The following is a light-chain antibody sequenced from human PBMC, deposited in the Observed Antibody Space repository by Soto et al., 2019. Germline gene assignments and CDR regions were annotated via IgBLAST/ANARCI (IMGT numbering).Light chain of an antibody. CDR2: DAS. V-gene: IGKV1-5*02. CDR1: QSISSW. CDR3: QQYNSYSRP. Sequence: EIQVTQSPSTLSASVGDRVTIICRASQSISSWLAWYQQKPGKAPKLLIYDASSLESGVPSRFSGSGSGTEFTLTISSLQPDDFATYYCQQYNSYSRPSGQ. J-gene: IGKJ1*01.